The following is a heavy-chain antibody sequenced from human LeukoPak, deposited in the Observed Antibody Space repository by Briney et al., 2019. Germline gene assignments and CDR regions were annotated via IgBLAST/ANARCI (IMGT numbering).Heavy chain of an antibody. J-gene: IGHJ4*02. Sequence: ASVKVSCKASGYIFTNYYISWDRQAPGQGPEWMGWIRLYNGNTDYAQRLQGRVTMTTDTSTTTAYWELRSLTSDDTAVYYCARDRGYWGQGTLVTVSS. CDR3: ARDRGY. V-gene: IGHV1-18*01. CDR1: GYIFTNYY. CDR2: IRLYNGNT.